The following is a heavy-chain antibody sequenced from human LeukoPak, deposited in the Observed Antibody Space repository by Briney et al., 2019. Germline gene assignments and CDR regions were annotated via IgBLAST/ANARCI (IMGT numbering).Heavy chain of an antibody. CDR1: GGSISSSSYY. J-gene: IGHJ4*02. Sequence: PSETLSLTCTVSGGSISSSSYYWGWIRQPPGKGLEWIGSIYYSGSTYYNPSLKSRVTISVDTSKNQFSLKLSSVTAADTAVYYCARDSAGLQLWFNWGQGTLVTVSS. CDR2: IYYSGST. CDR3: ARDSAGLQLWFN. D-gene: IGHD5-18*01. V-gene: IGHV4-39*07.